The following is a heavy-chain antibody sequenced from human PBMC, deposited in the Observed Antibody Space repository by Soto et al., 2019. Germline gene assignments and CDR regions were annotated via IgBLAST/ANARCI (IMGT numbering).Heavy chain of an antibody. J-gene: IGHJ5*02. CDR1: GFTFSSYS. V-gene: IGHV3-21*01. D-gene: IGHD2-2*01. CDR2: ISSSSSYI. CDR3: ARDGTICSSTSCHKWFDP. Sequence: GGSLRLSCAASGFTFSSYSMNWIRQAPGKGLEWVSSISSSSSYIYYAASVKGRFNISRENGKNSLSRQMNSLSAEATVVYYWARDGTICSSTSCHKWFDPWGQGTLVTVSS.